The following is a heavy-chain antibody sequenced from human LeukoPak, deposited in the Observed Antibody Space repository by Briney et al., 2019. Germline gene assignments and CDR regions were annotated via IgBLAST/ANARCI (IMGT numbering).Heavy chain of an antibody. CDR2: ISAYNGNT. V-gene: IGHV1-18*01. Sequence: ASVKVSCKASGYTFTSYSISWVRRAPGQGLEWMGWISAYNGNTNYAQKLQGRVTMTTDTSTSTAYMELRSLRSDDTAVYYCARDPLLDDYGDYFPFDYWGQGTLVTVSS. CDR3: ARDPLLDDYGDYFPFDY. CDR1: GYTFTSYS. J-gene: IGHJ4*02. D-gene: IGHD4-17*01.